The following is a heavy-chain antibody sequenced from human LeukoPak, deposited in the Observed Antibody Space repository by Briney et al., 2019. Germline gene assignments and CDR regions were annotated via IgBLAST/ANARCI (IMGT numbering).Heavy chain of an antibody. V-gene: IGHV3-48*01. J-gene: IGHJ6*03. CDR3: ARFAAGGSYYYYMDV. D-gene: IGHD6-25*01. CDR1: GLTFSSYT. CDR2: IGTSSTTI. Sequence: GGSLRLSCAASGLTFSSYTMNWVRQPPGKGLEWVSNIGTSSTTIYYADSVKGRFTISRDNAKNSLYLQMNSLRADDTAVYYCARFAAGGSYYYYMDVWGKGTTVTVSS.